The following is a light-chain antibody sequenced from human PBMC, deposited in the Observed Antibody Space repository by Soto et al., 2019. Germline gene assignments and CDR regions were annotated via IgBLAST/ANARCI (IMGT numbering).Light chain of an antibody. CDR3: AAWDKSLNAWV. CDR2: LNN. J-gene: IGLJ3*02. V-gene: IGLV1-44*01. CDR1: SSNLRSNP. Sequence: QSVLTQPPSASGSPGQRVTISCSGSSSNLRSNPVSWFQQLPGTAPTLLIYLNNQRSSDVPDRFSGSKSGTSASLAVSGLQSEDEAHYYCAAWDKSLNAWVFGGGTKVTVL.